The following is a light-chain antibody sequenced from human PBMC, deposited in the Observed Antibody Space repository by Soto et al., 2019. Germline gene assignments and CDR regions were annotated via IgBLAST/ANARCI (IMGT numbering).Light chain of an antibody. V-gene: IGKV3-20*01. CDR2: GAS. J-gene: IGKJ1*01. CDR1: QSVSSSY. CDR3: QQYGSSPWT. Sequence: IVLTQFPGTLSLSPGERATLSCRASQSVSSSYLAWYQQKPGQAPRLLIYGASSRATGIPDRFSGSGSGTDFTLTISRLEPEEFAVYYCQQYGSSPWTFGQWPKVEIK.